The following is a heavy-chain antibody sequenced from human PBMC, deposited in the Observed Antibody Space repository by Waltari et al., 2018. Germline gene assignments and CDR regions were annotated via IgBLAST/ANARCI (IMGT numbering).Heavy chain of an antibody. CDR3: ASEAVAGSYYYYGMDV. D-gene: IGHD6-19*01. CDR1: GFTVSSNY. V-gene: IGHV3-53*01. Sequence: EVQLVESGGGLIQPGGSLRLSCAASGFTVSSNYMSWVRQAPGKGLEWVSGIYSGGSTYYADSVKGRFTISRDNSKNTLYLQMNSLRAEDTAVYYCASEAVAGSYYYYGMDVWGQGTTVTVSS. CDR2: IYSGGST. J-gene: IGHJ6*02.